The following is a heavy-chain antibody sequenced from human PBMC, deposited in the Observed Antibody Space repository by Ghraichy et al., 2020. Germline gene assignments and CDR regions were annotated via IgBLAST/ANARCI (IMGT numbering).Heavy chain of an antibody. CDR3: AREFSPISPIVVVVAAKLSDAFDI. J-gene: IGHJ3*02. Sequence: SVKVSCKASGGTFSSYAISWVRQAPGQGLEWMGRIIPILGIANYAQKFQGRVTITADKSTSTAYMELSSLRSEDTAVYYCAREFSPISPIVVVVAAKLSDAFDIWGQGTMVTVSS. V-gene: IGHV1-69*04. D-gene: IGHD2-15*01. CDR2: IIPILGIA. CDR1: GGTFSSYA.